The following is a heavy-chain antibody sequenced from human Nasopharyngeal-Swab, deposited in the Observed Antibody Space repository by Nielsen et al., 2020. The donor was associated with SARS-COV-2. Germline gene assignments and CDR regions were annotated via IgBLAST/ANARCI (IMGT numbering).Heavy chain of an antibody. CDR2: ISYDGSNK. D-gene: IGHD3-10*01. V-gene: IGHV3-30-3*01. J-gene: IGHJ6*02. CDR3: ARDSRGTMVRGVSGYYYGMDV. CDR1: GFTFSSYA. Sequence: GGSLRLSCAASGFTFSSYAMHWVRQAPGKGLEWVAVISYDGSNKYYADSVKGRFTISRDNSKNTLYLQMNSLRAEDTAVYYCARDSRGTMVRGVSGYYYGMDVWGQGTTVTVSS.